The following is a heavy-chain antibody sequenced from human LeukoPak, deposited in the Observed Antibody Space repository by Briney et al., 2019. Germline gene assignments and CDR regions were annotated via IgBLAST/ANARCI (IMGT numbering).Heavy chain of an antibody. CDR2: INWNGGST. V-gene: IGHV3-20*04. Sequence: GGSLRLSCAASGFTFDDYGMSWVRQAPGKGLEWVSGINWNGGSTGYADSVKGRFTISRDNAKNSLSLQMNSLRAEDTALYYCARGAGIAAAGDYYYYYMDVWGKGTTVTVSS. D-gene: IGHD6-13*01. CDR3: ARGAGIAAAGDYYYYYMDV. CDR1: GFTFDDYG. J-gene: IGHJ6*03.